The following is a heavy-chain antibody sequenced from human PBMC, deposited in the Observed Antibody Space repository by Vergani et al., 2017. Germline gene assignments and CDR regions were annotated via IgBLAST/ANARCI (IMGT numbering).Heavy chain of an antibody. CDR1: GYTFSSYY. Sequence: QVQLVQSGAEVKKPGASVKVSCKASGYTFSSYYMNWVRQAPGQGLEWMGIINPSGGSTSYAQKFQGRVTMTRDTSTSTVYMELGSLRSEDTAVYYCARAYGSSTSYPSYYMDVWGKGTTVTVSS. CDR2: INPSGGST. CDR3: ARAYGSSTSYPSYYMDV. J-gene: IGHJ6*03. V-gene: IGHV1-46*03. D-gene: IGHD2-2*01.